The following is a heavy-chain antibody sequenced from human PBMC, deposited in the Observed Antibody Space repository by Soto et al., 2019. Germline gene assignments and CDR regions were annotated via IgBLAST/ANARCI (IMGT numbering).Heavy chain of an antibody. J-gene: IGHJ6*02. CDR1: GGTFSSYA. D-gene: IGHD3-16*01. CDR2: IIPIVGTA. CDR3: ESFGATFGQAGYYYGMEA. Sequence: QVQLVQSGAEVKKPGSSVKVSCKASGGTFSSYAISWVRQAPGQGLEWMGEIIPIVGTANYAQKFQGRVTMTADEPTSTADMELSRLRSEATAVYYCESFGATFGQAGYYYGMEAWGQGTTVPVS. V-gene: IGHV1-69*01.